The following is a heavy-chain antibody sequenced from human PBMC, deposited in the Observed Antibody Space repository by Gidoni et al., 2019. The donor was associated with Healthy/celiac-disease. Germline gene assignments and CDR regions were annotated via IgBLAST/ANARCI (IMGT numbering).Heavy chain of an antibody. Sequence: EVQLVESGGGLVQPGRSLRLSCTASGFTFGDYAMSWFRQAPGKGLEWVGFIRSKAYGGTTEYAASVKGRFTISRDDSKSIAYLQMNSLKTEDTAVYYCTTGYCSSTSCQYYYYYYGMDVWGQGTTVTVSS. J-gene: IGHJ6*02. CDR3: TTGYCSSTSCQYYYYYYGMDV. V-gene: IGHV3-49*03. CDR1: GFTFGDYA. CDR2: IRSKAYGGTT. D-gene: IGHD2-2*01.